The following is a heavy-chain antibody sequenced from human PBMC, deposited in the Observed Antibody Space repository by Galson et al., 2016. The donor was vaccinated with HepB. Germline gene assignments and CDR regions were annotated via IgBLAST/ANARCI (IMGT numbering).Heavy chain of an antibody. J-gene: IGHJ4*02. CDR1: GFSFSSYW. D-gene: IGHD6-19*01. V-gene: IGHV3-7*01. CDR2: IKEDGSEM. Sequence: SLRLSCAASGFSFSSYWMTWVRQAPGKGLEWVANIKEDGSEMYHVDSVRGRFTISRDYARDSLYLQMNTLRADDTAIYYWVREPRAGAYYFDYWGRGTLVTVSS. CDR3: VREPRAGAYYFDY.